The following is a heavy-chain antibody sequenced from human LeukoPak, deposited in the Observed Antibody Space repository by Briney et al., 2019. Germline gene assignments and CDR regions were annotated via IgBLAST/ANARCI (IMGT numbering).Heavy chain of an antibody. D-gene: IGHD2-8*01. CDR2: ISSSSSYI. Sequence: GGSLRLSCAASGFTFSSYSMNWVRQAPGKGLEWVSSISSSSSYIYYADSVKGRFTISRDNAKNSLYLQVNSLRAEDTAVYYCAKDRCSNGIGCYYYYMDVWGKGTTVTISS. V-gene: IGHV3-21*01. CDR3: AKDRCSNGIGCYYYYMDV. CDR1: GFTFSSYS. J-gene: IGHJ6*03.